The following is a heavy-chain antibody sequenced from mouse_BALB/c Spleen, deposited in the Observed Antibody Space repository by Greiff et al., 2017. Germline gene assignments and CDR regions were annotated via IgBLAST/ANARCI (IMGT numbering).Heavy chain of an antibody. CDR2: ISSGGSYT. V-gene: IGHV5-6*01. D-gene: IGHD2-12*01. CDR1: GFTFSSFG. CDR3: ARPYSYDGYYAMDY. J-gene: IGHJ4*01. Sequence: EVQLVESGGDLVKPGGSLKLSCAASGFTFSSFGMSWVRQTPDKRLEWVATISSGGSYTYYPDSVKGRFTISRDNAKNTLYLQMSSLKSEDTAMYYGARPYSYDGYYAMDYWGQGTSVTVSS.